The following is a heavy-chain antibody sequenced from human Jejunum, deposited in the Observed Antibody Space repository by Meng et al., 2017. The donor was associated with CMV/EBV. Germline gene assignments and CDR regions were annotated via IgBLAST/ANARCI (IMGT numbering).Heavy chain of an antibody. CDR3: AASSSSGKFDY. CDR1: GFAFSSYA. V-gene: IGHV3-23*03. J-gene: IGHJ4*02. CDR2: IYSGGSST. D-gene: IGHD6-6*01. Sequence: CAASGFAFSSYAMNWVRQAPGKGLEWVSVIYSGGSSTYYADSVKGRFTISRDNSKNTLYLQMNSLRAEDTAVYYSAASSSSGKFDYWGQGTLVTVSS.